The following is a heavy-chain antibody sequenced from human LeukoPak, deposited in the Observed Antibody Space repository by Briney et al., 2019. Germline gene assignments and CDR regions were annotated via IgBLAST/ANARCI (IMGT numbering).Heavy chain of an antibody. CDR3: SRHGPRGPFASGTSRVYYGLDV. D-gene: IGHD3-10*01. Sequence: GGSLRLSCAVSGFTFNNSAMSWVRQAPGKGLEWVSSISGSGRSTYYADSVKGRFTVSKDSSKNTLFLQTNSLRPDDTAIYYCSRHGPRGPFASGTSRVYYGLDVWGKGTTVTVSS. CDR1: GFTFNNSA. J-gene: IGHJ6*04. V-gene: IGHV3-23*01. CDR2: ISGSGRST.